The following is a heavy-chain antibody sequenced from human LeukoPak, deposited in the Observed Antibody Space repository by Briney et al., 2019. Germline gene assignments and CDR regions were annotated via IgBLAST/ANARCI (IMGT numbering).Heavy chain of an antibody. CDR2: INPNSGGT. J-gene: IGHJ6*03. D-gene: IGHD1-26*01. CDR3: AREPTYSGSYYYYYMDV. CDR1: GYTFTSYY. V-gene: IGHV1-2*06. Sequence: ASVKVSCKASGYTFTSYYMHWVRQAPGQGLEWMGRINPNSGGTNYAQKFQGRVTMTRDTSISTAYMELSRLRSDDTAVYYCAREPTYSGSYYYYYMDVWGKGTTVTVSS.